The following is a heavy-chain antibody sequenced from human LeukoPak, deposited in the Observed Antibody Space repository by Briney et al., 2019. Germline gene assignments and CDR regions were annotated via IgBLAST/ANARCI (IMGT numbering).Heavy chain of an antibody. J-gene: IGHJ4*02. CDR2: IYYGGNT. V-gene: IGHV4-39*01. CDR1: GGSISSSSYY. Sequence: SETLSLTCTVSGGSISSSSYYWGWIRQSPGKGLEWIGSIYYGGNTYQNPSLKSRVTISVDTSKNQFSLKLNSVTAADTAVYYCARLFPYYYGSGSIGNWGQGTLVTVSS. D-gene: IGHD3-10*01. CDR3: ARLFPYYYGSGSIGN.